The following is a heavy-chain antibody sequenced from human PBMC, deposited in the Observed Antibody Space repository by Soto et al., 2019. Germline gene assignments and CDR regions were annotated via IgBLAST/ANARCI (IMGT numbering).Heavy chain of an antibody. J-gene: IGHJ4*02. CDR3: ARRRARSGHHCFGC. CDR1: GYTFTTYD. CDR2: MNPSNGNT. V-gene: IGHV1-8*02. Sequence: ASVKVSCKASGYTFTTYDVSWVRQASGQGLEWMGWMNPSNGNTGYAQKFQGRVTMTRNTSISTVYMELSGLRPDATAVYYCARRRARSGHHCFGCCDQGTRVTVSS.